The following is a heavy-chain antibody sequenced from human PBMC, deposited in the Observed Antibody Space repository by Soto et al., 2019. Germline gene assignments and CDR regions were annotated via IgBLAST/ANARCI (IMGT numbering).Heavy chain of an antibody. CDR3: ARDSGTVGPAACDY. CDR1: GFTFSSYG. D-gene: IGHD2-2*01. Sequence: QVQLVESGGGVVQPGRSLRLSCAASGFTFSSYGMHWVRQAPGKGLEWVAVIWYDGSNKYYADSVKGRFTISRDNSKNTLYLQMNSLRAEDTAVYYCARDSGTVGPAACDYWGQGTLVTVSS. CDR2: IWYDGSNK. J-gene: IGHJ4*02. V-gene: IGHV3-33*01.